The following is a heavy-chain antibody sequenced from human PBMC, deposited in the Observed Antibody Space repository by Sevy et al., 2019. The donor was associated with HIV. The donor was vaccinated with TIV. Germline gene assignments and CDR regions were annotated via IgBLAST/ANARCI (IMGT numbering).Heavy chain of an antibody. V-gene: IGHV4-39*01. D-gene: IGHD6-19*01. J-gene: IGHJ3*01. CDR3: ARQRGGWYEYDASDV. CDR1: DVSISSGTNY. CDR2: IYYGGNT. Sequence: SETLSLTCTVSDVSISSGTNYWGWIRQPPGKGLEWIGSIYYGGNTSYNPSLKSRVTVSADTSTNQFSLKLTSVTVADTAVYYCARQRGGWYEYDASDVWGQGTMVTVSS.